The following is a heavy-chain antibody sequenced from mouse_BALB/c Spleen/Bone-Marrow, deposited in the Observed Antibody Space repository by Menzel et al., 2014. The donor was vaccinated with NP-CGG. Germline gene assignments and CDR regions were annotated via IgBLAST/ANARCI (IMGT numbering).Heavy chain of an antibody. D-gene: IGHD3-1*01. Sequence: EVQLQQSGTVLARPGASVKMSCKASGYTFTSYWMHWVKQRPGQGLEWIGTIYPGKSDTTYNQKFKGKAKLTAVTSTSTAYMELSSLTNEDSAVYYCTTLARNYFDYWRQRTTLTVSS. CDR1: GYTFTSYW. CDR2: IYPGKSDT. CDR3: TTLARNYFDY. V-gene: IGHV1-5*01. J-gene: IGHJ2*01.